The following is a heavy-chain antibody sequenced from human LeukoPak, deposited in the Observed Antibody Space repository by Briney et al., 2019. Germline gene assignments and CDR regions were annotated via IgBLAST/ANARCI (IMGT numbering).Heavy chain of an antibody. V-gene: IGHV3-21*01. Sequence: PGGSLRLSCAASGFTFSSYSMNWVRQAPGKGLEWVSSISSSSSFIYYADSVKGRFTISRDNAKNSLYLQMNSLSAEDTAVYYCAIIKDGSYFYWGQGTLVTVSS. CDR3: AIIKDGSYFY. CDR2: ISSSSSFI. D-gene: IGHD1-26*01. J-gene: IGHJ4*02. CDR1: GFTFSSYS.